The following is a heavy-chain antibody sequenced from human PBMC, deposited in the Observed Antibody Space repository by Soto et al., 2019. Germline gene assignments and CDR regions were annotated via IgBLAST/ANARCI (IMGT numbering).Heavy chain of an antibody. V-gene: IGHV1-46*01. D-gene: IGHD3-16*02. CDR2: INPSGGST. J-gene: IGHJ4*02. CDR1: GYTFTSYY. CDR3: ARGLRIRLGEVSPPYY. Sequence: QVQLVQSGAEVKKPGASVKVSCKASGYTFTSYYMHWVRQAPGQGLEWMGLINPSGGSTSYAQKFEGRLTMTSDTSTSTVDMELSSLRSEDTAVYYCARGLRIRLGEVSPPYYWGQGTLVTFSS.